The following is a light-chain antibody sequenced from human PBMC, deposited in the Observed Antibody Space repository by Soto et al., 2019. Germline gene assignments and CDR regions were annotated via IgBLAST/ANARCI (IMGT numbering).Light chain of an antibody. V-gene: IGLV2-14*03. CDR1: SSDVGGYNE. J-gene: IGLJ2*01. CDR2: DVT. Sequence: QSALTQPASVSGSPGQSTTISCTGTSSDVGGYNEVSWYQQRPGKAPKLMIFDVTNRPSGVSNRFSGSKSGNTASLTISGLQDEDEAYYYCSSHAAGSTLIFGGGTKVTVL. CDR3: SSHAAGSTLI.